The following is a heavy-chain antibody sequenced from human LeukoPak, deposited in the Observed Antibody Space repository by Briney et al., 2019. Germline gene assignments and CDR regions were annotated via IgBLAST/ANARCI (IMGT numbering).Heavy chain of an antibody. CDR2: IYSSGNS. CDR1: GDSITTNIYW. CDR3: ARRGIWDLQIGNSFDP. Sequence: PSETLSLTCSISGDSITTNIYWWGWIRQSPGKGLEWIGSIYSSGNSYYNPSLKTRATISPDTSKNQYSLRLTSVTAADTAIYYCARRGIWDLQIGNSFDPWGQGILVIVSS. V-gene: IGHV4-39*01. D-gene: IGHD3-16*01. J-gene: IGHJ5*02.